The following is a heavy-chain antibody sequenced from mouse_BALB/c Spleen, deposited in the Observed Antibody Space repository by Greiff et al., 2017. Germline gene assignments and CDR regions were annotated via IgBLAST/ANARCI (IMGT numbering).Heavy chain of an antibody. D-gene: IGHD2-4*01. CDR3: ARLYYDYYYYAMDY. CDR1: GYTFTDYV. Sequence: QVQLQQSGPELVKPGASVKMSCKASGYTFTDYVISWVKQRTGQGLEWIGEIYPGSGSTYYNEKFKGKATLTADKSSNTAYMQLSSLTSEDSAVYFCARLYYDYYYYAMDYWGQGTSVTVSS. J-gene: IGHJ4*01. V-gene: IGHV1-77*01. CDR2: IYPGSGST.